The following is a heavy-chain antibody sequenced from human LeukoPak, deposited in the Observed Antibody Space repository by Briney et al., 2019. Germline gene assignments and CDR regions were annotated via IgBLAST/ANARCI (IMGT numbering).Heavy chain of an antibody. CDR1: GGSISSSSYY. CDR2: IYYSGST. D-gene: IGHD1-14*01. Sequence: SETLSLPCTVSGGSISSSSYYWGWIRQPPGKGLEWIGGIYYSGSTYYNPSLKSRVTLLVETSKNQGSLKLRSVTAADTTVYYCAREITWHMDVWGKGTTVTVSS. J-gene: IGHJ6*03. CDR3: AREITWHMDV. V-gene: IGHV4-39*07.